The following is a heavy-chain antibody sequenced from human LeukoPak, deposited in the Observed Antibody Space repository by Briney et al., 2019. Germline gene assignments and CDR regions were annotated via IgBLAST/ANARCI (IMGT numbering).Heavy chain of an antibody. CDR1: GFTFSNYW. CDR2: ISGSGGST. D-gene: IGHD5-18*01. V-gene: IGHV3-23*01. J-gene: IGHJ4*02. CDR3: AKDVRGYSYGCFDY. Sequence: GGSLRLSCTVSGFTFSNYWMSWVRQTPGKGLEWVSAISGSGGSTYYADSVKGRFTISRDNSKNTLYLQMNSLRAEDTAVYYCAKDVRGYSYGCFDYWGQGTLVTVSS.